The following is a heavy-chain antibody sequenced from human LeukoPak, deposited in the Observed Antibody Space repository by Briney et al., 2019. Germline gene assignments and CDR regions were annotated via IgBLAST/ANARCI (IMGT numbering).Heavy chain of an antibody. J-gene: IGHJ6*03. Sequence: ASVKVSCKVSGYTLTELSMHWVRQAPGKGLEWMGGFDPEDGETIYAQKFQGRVTMTEDTSTDTAYMELSSLRSEDTAVYYCATTGRFLEWFHYYYYMDVWGKGTTVTVSS. CDR1: GYTLTELS. V-gene: IGHV1-24*01. D-gene: IGHD3-3*01. CDR2: FDPEDGET. CDR3: ATTGRFLEWFHYYYYMDV.